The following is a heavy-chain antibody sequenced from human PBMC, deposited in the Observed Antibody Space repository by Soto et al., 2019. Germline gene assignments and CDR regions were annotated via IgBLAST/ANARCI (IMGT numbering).Heavy chain of an antibody. CDR2: ISGSGGST. CDR1: GFTFSSYA. CDR3: AKSGTESDDYGDYYFDY. Sequence: GGSLRLSCAASGFTFSSYAMSWVRQAPGKGLEWVSAISGSGGSTYYADSVKGRFTISRDNSKNTLYLQMNSLRAEDTAVYYCAKSGTESDDYGDYYFDYWGQGTLVTVSS. V-gene: IGHV3-23*01. J-gene: IGHJ4*02. D-gene: IGHD4-17*01.